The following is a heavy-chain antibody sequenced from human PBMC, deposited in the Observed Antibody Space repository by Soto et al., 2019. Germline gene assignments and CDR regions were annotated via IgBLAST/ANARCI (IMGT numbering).Heavy chain of an antibody. D-gene: IGHD1-26*01. CDR3: ATSGGVGATERYYYYGMDV. CDR1: GFTFSSYS. CDR2: ISSSSSYI. J-gene: IGHJ6*02. V-gene: IGHV3-21*01. Sequence: EVQLVESGGGLVKPGGSLRLSCAASGFTFSSYSMNWVRQAPGKGLEWVSSISSSSSYIYYADSVKGRFTISRDNAKNSLYLQMNSLRAEDTAVYYCATSGGVGATERYYYYGMDVWGQGTTVTVSS.